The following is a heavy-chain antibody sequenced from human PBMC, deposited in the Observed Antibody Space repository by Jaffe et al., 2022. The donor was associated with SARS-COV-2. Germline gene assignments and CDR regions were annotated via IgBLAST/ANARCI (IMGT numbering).Heavy chain of an antibody. J-gene: IGHJ4*02. V-gene: IGHV4-39*01. D-gene: IGHD6-19*01. Sequence: QLQLQESGPGLVKPSETLSLTCTVSGGSISSSSYYWGWIRQPPGKGLEWIGSIYYSGSTYYNPSLKSRVTISVDTSKNQFSLKLSSVTAADTAVYYCARHNGREQWLVLSYFDYWGQGTLVTVSS. CDR3: ARHNGREQWLVLSYFDY. CDR2: IYYSGST. CDR1: GGSISSSSYY.